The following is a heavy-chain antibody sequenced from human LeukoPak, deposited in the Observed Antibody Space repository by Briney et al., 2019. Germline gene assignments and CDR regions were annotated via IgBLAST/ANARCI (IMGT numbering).Heavy chain of an antibody. CDR3: ARAPRYDFWSGYYIWFDP. D-gene: IGHD3-3*01. CDR2: IYYSGST. J-gene: IGHJ5*02. CDR1: GGSISSYY. Sequence: SETLSLTCTVSGGSISSYYWSWIRQPPGKGLEWIGYIYYSGSTNYNPSLKRRVTISVDTSKNQFSLKLSSVTATVTAVYYCARAPRYDFWSGYYIWFDPWGQGTLVTVSP. V-gene: IGHV4-59*01.